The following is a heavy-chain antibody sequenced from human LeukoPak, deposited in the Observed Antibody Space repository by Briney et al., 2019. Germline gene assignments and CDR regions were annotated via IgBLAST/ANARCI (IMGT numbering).Heavy chain of an antibody. CDR3: ARISGYSMYYFDY. Sequence: SGTLSLTCVVSGGSINTDNWWGWVRQPPGKGLEWIGEIYHSGSTYYNPSLKSRVTISVDRSKNQFSLKLSSVTAADTAVYYCARISGYSMYYFDYWGQGTLVTVSS. D-gene: IGHD3-22*01. V-gene: IGHV4-4*02. CDR1: GGSINTDNW. CDR2: IYHSGST. J-gene: IGHJ4*02.